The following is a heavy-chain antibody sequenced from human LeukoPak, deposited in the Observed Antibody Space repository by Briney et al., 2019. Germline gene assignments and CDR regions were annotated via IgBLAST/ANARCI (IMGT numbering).Heavy chain of an antibody. CDR1: GFIFSGSD. CDR2: IRTKLRNYAM. D-gene: IGHD1-20*01. CDR3: TTYISGHY. V-gene: IGHV3-73*01. Sequence: GGSLRLSCATSGFIFSGSDIHWVRQASGRGLEWVGRIRTKLRNYAMAYAASVKGRFTISRDDSGDTAYLQMNSLKTEDTAVYYCTTYISGHYWGQGTLVTVSS. J-gene: IGHJ4*02.